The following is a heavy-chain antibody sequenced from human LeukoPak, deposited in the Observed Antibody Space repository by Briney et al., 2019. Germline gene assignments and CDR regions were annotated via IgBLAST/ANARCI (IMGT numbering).Heavy chain of an antibody. D-gene: IGHD3-10*01. V-gene: IGHV3-23*01. CDR1: GFTFSSYA. CDR3: AKDGGLWFGDLRGYYYYGMDV. Sequence: GGSLRLSCAASGFTFSSYAVSWVRQAPGKGLEWVSAISGSGGSTYYADSVKGRFTISRDNSKNTLYLQMNSLRAEDTAVYYCAKDGGLWFGDLRGYYYYGMDVWGQGTTVTVSS. J-gene: IGHJ6*02. CDR2: ISGSGGST.